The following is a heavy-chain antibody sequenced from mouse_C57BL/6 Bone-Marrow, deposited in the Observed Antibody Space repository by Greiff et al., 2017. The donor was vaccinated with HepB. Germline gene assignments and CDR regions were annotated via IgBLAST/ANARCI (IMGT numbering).Heavy chain of an antibody. CDR2: IRLKSDNYAT. V-gene: IGHV6-3*01. CDR1: GFTFSNYW. CDR3: TAYDTPYFDY. D-gene: IGHD2-3*01. Sequence: EVQLQESGGGLVQPGGSMKLSCVASGFTFSNYWMNWVRQSPEKGLEWVAQIRLKSDNYATHYAESVKGRFTISRDDSKSSVYLQMNNLRAEDTGINYCTAYDTPYFDYWGQGTTLTVSS. J-gene: IGHJ2*01.